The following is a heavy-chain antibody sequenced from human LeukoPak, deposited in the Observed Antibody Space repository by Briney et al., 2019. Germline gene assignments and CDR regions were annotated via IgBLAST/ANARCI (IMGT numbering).Heavy chain of an antibody. CDR2: IKQDGSEK. V-gene: IGHV3-7*01. CDR1: GLTFSSYW. J-gene: IGHJ4*02. D-gene: IGHD3-10*01. Sequence: GGSLRLSCAASGLTFSSYWMSWVRQAPGKGLEWVANIKQDGSEKYYVDSVKGRFTISRDNAKNSLYLQMNSLRAEDTAVYYCARLGYGSGSFDYWGQGTLVTVSS. CDR3: ARLGYGSGSFDY.